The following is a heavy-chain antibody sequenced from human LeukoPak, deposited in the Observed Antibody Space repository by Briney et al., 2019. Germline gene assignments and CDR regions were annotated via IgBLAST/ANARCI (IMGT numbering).Heavy chain of an antibody. D-gene: IGHD3-22*01. J-gene: IGHJ4*02. CDR3: GYYDSSGFDY. CDR2: IYRSGST. V-gene: IGHV4-30-2*01. Sequence: SQTLSLTCAVSGGSISSGGYSWSWIRQPPGKGLEWIGYIYRSGSTYYNPSLKSRVTISVDRSKNQFSLKLSSVTAADTAVYYCGYYDSSGFDYWGQGTLVTVSS. CDR1: GGSISSGGYS.